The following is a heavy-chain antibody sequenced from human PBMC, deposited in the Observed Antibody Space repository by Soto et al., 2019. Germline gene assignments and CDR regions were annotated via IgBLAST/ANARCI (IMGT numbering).Heavy chain of an antibody. J-gene: IGHJ6*02. CDR1: GGSFSTYY. V-gene: IGHV4-59*01. CDR3: ARDAYYYGSGSSYYYGMDV. D-gene: IGHD3-10*01. Sequence: PEETLSLTCTVSGGSFSTYYWNWLRQPPGKGLEWIGYIYDSGSTNYNPSVKSRVTISVDTSKNQFSLKLSSVTAADTAVYYCARDAYYYGSGSSYYYGMDVWGQGTTVTVSS. CDR2: IYDSGST.